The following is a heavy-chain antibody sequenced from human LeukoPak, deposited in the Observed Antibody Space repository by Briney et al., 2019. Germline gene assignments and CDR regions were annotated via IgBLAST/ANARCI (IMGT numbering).Heavy chain of an antibody. CDR2: INPNSGGT. CDR3: ARSSAGYDILTE. CDR1: GYTFTGYY. Sequence: ASVKVSCKASGYTFTGYYMHWVRQAPGQGLEWLGWINPNSGGTNYAQKFQGRVTMTRDTSISTAYMELSRLRSDDTAVYYCARSSAGYDILTEWGQGTLVTVSS. D-gene: IGHD3-9*01. J-gene: IGHJ4*02. V-gene: IGHV1-2*02.